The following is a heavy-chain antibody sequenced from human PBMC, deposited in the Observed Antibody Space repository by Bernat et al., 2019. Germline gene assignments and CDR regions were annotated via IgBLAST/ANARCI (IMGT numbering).Heavy chain of an antibody. CDR1: GFIFTSNG. Sequence: QGELVQSGTEMKKLGASVRVSCKAPGFIFTSNGFAWVRQAPGQGLEWMGRVSAYNGDTQYAQKFQGRVLMTTDSSTTTAYMEQKNLRSDDTAVYFCATTSVSLYWYFDLWGRGTLVTVSS. V-gene: IGHV1-18*01. CDR3: ATTSVSLYWYFDL. CDR2: VSAYNGDT. J-gene: IGHJ2*01.